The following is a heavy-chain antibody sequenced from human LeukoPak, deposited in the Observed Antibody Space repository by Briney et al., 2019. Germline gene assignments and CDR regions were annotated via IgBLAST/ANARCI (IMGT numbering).Heavy chain of an antibody. CDR1: GYTFTTYY. CDR3: ARAFYDSSGYYYAGVLDY. Sequence: ASVKVSCKVSGYTFTTYYMHWVRRAPGQGLEWMGIIDPSGGTTTYAQKLQGRLTMTRDTSTSTVFMELSGLRSEDTALYYCARAFYDSSGYYYAGVLDYWGQGTLVTVSS. J-gene: IGHJ4*02. D-gene: IGHD3-22*01. V-gene: IGHV1-46*04. CDR2: IDPSGGTT.